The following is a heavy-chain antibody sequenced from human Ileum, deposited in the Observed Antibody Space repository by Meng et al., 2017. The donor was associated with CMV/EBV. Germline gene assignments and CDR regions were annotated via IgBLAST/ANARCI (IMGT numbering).Heavy chain of an antibody. CDR1: GVSVITSN. V-gene: IGHV3-53*01. CDR2: IYSGGRT. Sequence: GGSLRLSCAGSGVSVITSNMTWVRQAPGKGLEWVSAIYSGGRTYYTDSVKGRFTLSRDNAKNSLCLQMNSLRGEDTAVYYCATASGHMGYWGQGTRVTCSS. CDR3: ATASGHMGY. J-gene: IGHJ4*02. D-gene: IGHD5-12*01.